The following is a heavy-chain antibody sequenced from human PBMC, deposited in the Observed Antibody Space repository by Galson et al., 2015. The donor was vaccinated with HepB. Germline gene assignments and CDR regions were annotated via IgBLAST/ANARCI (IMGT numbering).Heavy chain of an antibody. Sequence: SVKVSCKASGYTFTSYYMHWVRQAPGQGLEWMGIVNPSGGSTSYAQKFQGRVTMTRDTSTSTVYMELSSLRSEDTAVYYCARGEHYYDSSGLPGDYWGQGTLVTVSS. CDR3: ARGEHYYDSSGLPGDY. V-gene: IGHV1-46*01. D-gene: IGHD3-22*01. J-gene: IGHJ4*02. CDR2: VNPSGGST. CDR1: GYTFTSYY.